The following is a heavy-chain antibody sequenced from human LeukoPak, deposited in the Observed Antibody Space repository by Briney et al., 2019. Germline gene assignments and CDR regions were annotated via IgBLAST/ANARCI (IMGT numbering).Heavy chain of an antibody. Sequence: SVKVSCKASGYTFTSYGISWVRQAPGQGLEWMGWISAYNGNTNYAQKLQGRVTMTTDTSTSTAYMELRSLRSDDTAVYYCARDTDYYGSGSSWFDPWGQGTLVTVSS. D-gene: IGHD3-10*01. V-gene: IGHV1-18*01. CDR3: ARDTDYYGSGSSWFDP. CDR2: ISAYNGNT. CDR1: GYTFTSYG. J-gene: IGHJ5*02.